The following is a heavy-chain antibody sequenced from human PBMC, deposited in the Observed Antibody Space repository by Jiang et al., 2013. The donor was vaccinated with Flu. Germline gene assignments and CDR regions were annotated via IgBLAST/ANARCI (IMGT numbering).Heavy chain of an antibody. CDR3: ARHGYDFWSGYYKRSSYYFDY. D-gene: IGHD3-3*01. Sequence: PGLVKPSETLSLTCTVSGGSISSSSYYWGWIRQPPGKGLEWIGSIYYSGSTYYNPSLKSRVTISVDTSKNQFSLKLSSVTAADTAVYYCARHGYDFWSGYYKRSSYYFDYWGQGTLVTVSS. J-gene: IGHJ4*02. V-gene: IGHV4-39*01. CDR2: IYYSGST. CDR1: GGSISSSSYY.